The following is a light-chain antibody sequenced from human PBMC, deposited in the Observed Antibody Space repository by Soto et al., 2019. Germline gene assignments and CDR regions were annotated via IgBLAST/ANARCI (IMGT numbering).Light chain of an antibody. J-gene: IGLJ2*01. CDR2: GST. CDR3: QSYDNGLSASV. Sequence: QSVLTQPPSVSGAPGQRFNISCTGSSSNIGAGHVVHWYQQFPGRAPNLLIYGSTNRPSGVPDRFSGSKSGTSASLAITGLQAEDEADYYCQSYDNGLSASVFGGRTKVTVL. CDR1: SSNIGAGHV. V-gene: IGLV1-40*01.